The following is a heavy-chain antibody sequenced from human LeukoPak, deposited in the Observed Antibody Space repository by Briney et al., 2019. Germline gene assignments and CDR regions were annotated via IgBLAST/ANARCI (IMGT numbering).Heavy chain of an antibody. CDR2: IYRSGST. CDR1: GYSISSGYY. Sequence: SETLSLTCTVSGYSISSGYYWVWIRQPPGKGLEWIGSIYRSGSTNYNQSLKSRVTISGDTSQTQFYLKVNSVTDADTAVYYCARGDCSSTICYSPMDVWGKGTRVTVSS. V-gene: IGHV4-38-2*02. J-gene: IGHJ6*03. CDR3: ARGDCSSTICYSPMDV. D-gene: IGHD2-2*01.